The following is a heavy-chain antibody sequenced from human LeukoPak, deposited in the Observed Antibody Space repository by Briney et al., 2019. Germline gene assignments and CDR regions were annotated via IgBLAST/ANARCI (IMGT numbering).Heavy chain of an antibody. D-gene: IGHD2-2*01. Sequence: GGSLRLSCAASGFTFSSYAMSWVRQAPGKGLEWVSAISGSGGSTYYADSVKGRFTISRDNSKNTLYLQMNSLRAEDTAVYYCAKNPPDTVVLPGGYFNYYGVDVWGKGTTVTVSS. CDR3: AKNPPDTVVLPGGYFNYYGVDV. CDR2: ISGSGGST. V-gene: IGHV3-23*01. CDR1: GFTFSSYA. J-gene: IGHJ6*04.